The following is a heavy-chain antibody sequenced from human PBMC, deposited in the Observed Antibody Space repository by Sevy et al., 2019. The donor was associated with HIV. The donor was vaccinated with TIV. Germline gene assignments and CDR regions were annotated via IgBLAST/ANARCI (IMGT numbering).Heavy chain of an antibody. J-gene: IGHJ6*02. CDR2: IDSGGST. CDR3: ARDRYYDASGYYYDYYGMDV. V-gene: IGHV3-66*01. CDR1: GFTVSGNY. D-gene: IGHD3-22*01. Sequence: GGSLRLSCEASGFTVSGNYMAWVRLAPGKGLEWVSLIDSGGSTYYADSVKGRFTISRDNAKNTLYLQTNRLRDEDTAVYCCARDRYYDASGYYYDYYGMDVWGQGTTVTVSS.